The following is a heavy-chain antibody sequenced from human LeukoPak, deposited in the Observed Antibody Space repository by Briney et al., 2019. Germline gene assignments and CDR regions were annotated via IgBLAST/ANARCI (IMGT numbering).Heavy chain of an antibody. CDR1: GYNFTNYW. V-gene: IGHV5-51*01. D-gene: IGHD6-13*01. J-gene: IGHJ4*02. CDR3: ARQGSYSSSWYNIDY. Sequence: GESLKISWKGSGYNFTNYWIGWVRQMPGKGLEWVGMIYPDDSDTRYSPFFQGQVTISADKSINTACLQLGSLKASDTAMYYCARQGSYSSSWYNIDYWGQGTPVTVSS. CDR2: IYPDDSDT.